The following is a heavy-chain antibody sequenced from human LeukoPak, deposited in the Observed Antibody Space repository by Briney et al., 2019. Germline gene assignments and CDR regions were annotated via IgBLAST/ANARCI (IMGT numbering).Heavy chain of an antibody. J-gene: IGHJ4*02. CDR2: IYTSGST. CDR1: GGSISSGSYY. D-gene: IGHD5-18*01. V-gene: IGHV4-61*02. Sequence: PSETLSLTCTASGGSISSGSYYWSWIRQPAGKGLEWIGRIYTSGSTNYNPSLKSRVTISVDTSKNQFSLKLSSVTAADTAVYYCARVKDTARGVWGQGTLVPVSS. CDR3: ARVKDTARGV.